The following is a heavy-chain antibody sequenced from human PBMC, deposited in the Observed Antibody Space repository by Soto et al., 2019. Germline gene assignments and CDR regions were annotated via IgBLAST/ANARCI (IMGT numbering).Heavy chain of an antibody. D-gene: IGHD1-26*01. CDR2: ISGSGGST. Sequence: EVQLLESGGGLVQPGGSLRLSCAASGFTFSSYAMSWVRQAPGKGLEWVSAISGSGGSTYYADSVKGRFTISRDNSKNTLYLQMNSLRDEDTAVYYCAKVMNPLGSYLDYYYYGMDVWGQGTTVTVSS. CDR3: AKVMNPLGSYLDYYYYGMDV. V-gene: IGHV3-23*01. J-gene: IGHJ6*02. CDR1: GFTFSSYA.